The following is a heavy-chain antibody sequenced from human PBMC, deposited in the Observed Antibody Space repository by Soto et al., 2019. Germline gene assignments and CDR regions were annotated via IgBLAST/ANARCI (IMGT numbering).Heavy chain of an antibody. CDR3: ARAPKVSGSAQTRPDF. CDR2: ISQSGNT. Sequence: PSETLSLTCSIYSGSLSGYYWSWIRQPPGKGLDWIGEISQSGNTNYSPSLQSRVSISIDTDKGQFSXKLASVAAADTAVYYCARAPKVSGSAQTRPDFWGQGTLVT. CDR1: SGSLSGYY. D-gene: IGHD6-25*01. J-gene: IGHJ4*02. V-gene: IGHV4-34*01.